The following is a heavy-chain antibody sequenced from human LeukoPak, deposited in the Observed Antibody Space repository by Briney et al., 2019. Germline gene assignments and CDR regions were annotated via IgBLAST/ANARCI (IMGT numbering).Heavy chain of an antibody. J-gene: IGHJ6*02. CDR3: AGNTIVRGNYYYYGMDV. CDR2: INHSGSI. D-gene: IGHD3-10*01. V-gene: IGHV4-34*01. Sequence: SETLSLTCAVSGGSFSGYYWSWIRQPPGKGLEWIGEINHSGSINYNQSLKSRVTMSVDTSKNQFSLKLSSVTAADTAVYYCAGNTIVRGNYYYYGMDVWGQGTTVTVSS. CDR1: GGSFSGYY.